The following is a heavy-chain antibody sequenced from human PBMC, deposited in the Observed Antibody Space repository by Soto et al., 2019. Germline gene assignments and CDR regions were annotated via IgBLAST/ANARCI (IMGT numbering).Heavy chain of an antibody. D-gene: IGHD6-19*01. CDR2: TFWDDDS. J-gene: IGHJ4*02. V-gene: IGHV2-5*02. CDR3: APLVPGPLSFAY. Sequence: QITLKESGPTLVKPTQTLALNCTFSGFSFNTRGVGVAWIRQPPGKALEWLAVTFWDDDSRYRPSLTDRLTITKVISTNQVVLTMTNMDPVDPGTYYCAPLVPGPLSFAYWGQGAVVTVSS. CDR1: GFSFNTRGVG.